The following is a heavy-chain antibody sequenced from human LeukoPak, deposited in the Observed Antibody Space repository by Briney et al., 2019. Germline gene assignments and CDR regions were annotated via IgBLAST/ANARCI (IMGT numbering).Heavy chain of an antibody. D-gene: IGHD1-14*01. CDR1: GGSISSGGYS. Sequence: SETLSLTCAASGGSISSGGYSWSWIRQPPGKGLEWIGYIYHSGSTYYNPSLKSRVTISVDRSKNQFPLKLSSVTAADTAVYYCARVPDSLDAFDIWGQGTMVTVSS. J-gene: IGHJ3*02. CDR2: IYHSGST. V-gene: IGHV4-30-2*01. CDR3: ARVPDSLDAFDI.